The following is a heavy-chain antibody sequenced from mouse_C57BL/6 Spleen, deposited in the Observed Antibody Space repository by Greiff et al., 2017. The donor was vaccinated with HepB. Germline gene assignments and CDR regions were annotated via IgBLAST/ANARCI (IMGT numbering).Heavy chain of an antibody. J-gene: IGHJ1*03. D-gene: IGHD2-4*01. CDR1: GFTFTDYY. V-gene: IGHV7-3*01. CDR3: ARYMTSYFGYDYDWYFDV. CDR2: IRNKANGYTT. Sequence: EVQRVESGGGLVQPGGSLSLSCAASGFTFTDYYMSWVRQPPGKALEWLGFIRNKANGYTTEYSASVKGRFTISRDNSQSILYLQMNALRAEDSATYYCARYMTSYFGYDYDWYFDVWGTGTTVTVSS.